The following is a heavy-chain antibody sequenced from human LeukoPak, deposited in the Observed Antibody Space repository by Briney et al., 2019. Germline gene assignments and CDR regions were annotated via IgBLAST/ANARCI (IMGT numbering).Heavy chain of an antibody. CDR1: GYTFTSYG. V-gene: IGHV1-18*01. CDR3: ATSRVAGTELYYYYGMDV. J-gene: IGHJ6*02. D-gene: IGHD6-19*01. Sequence: GASVKVSCKASGYTFTSYGISWGRQAPGQGLEWMGWVSAFNGNTNYAQKLQGRVTMTTDTSTSTAYMELRSLRSDDTAVYYCATSRVAGTELYYYYGMDVWGQGTTVTVSS. CDR2: VSAFNGNT.